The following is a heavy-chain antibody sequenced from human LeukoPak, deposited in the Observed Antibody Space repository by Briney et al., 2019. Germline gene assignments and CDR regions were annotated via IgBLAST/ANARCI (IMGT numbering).Heavy chain of an antibody. V-gene: IGHV3-21*04. CDR3: ARVGLVDNEYGFYFYMDV. CDR1: GFTFSIYT. Sequence: GGSLRLSCAASGFTFSIYTINWVRQAPGKGLEWVSSISSSSSYIYYADSVKGRLTISRDNAKNSLYLQMNSLRADDTAVYYCARVGLVDNEYGFYFYMDVWGKGTTVIVSS. CDR2: ISSSSSYI. J-gene: IGHJ6*03. D-gene: IGHD4/OR15-4a*01.